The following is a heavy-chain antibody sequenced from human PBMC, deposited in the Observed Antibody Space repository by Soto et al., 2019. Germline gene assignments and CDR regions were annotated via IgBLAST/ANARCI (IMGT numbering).Heavy chain of an antibody. CDR1: GFTFSSYA. CDR3: SEPYSTRATGSFYI. V-gene: IGHV3-23*01. D-gene: IGHD6-13*01. J-gene: IGHJ3*02. CDR2: LTGSGGST. Sequence: EVQLLESGGGLVQPGGSLRLSCAASGFTFSSYAMSWVRQAPGKGLEWVSALTGSGGSTYYADSVKGRFTISRDNSKKTLYLQMNSRRSEDTAVYYCSEPYSTRATGSFYIWGQGTMVTVSS.